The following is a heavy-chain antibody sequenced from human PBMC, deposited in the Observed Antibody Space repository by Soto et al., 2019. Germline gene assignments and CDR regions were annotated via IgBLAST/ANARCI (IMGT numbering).Heavy chain of an antibody. CDR3: ARDIVVVPAALDYYGMDV. Sequence: ASVKVSCKASGGTFSSYAISWVRQAPGQGLEWMGGIIPIFGTANYAQKFQGRVTITADESTSTAYMELSSLRSEDTAVYYCARDIVVVPAALDYYGMDVWGQGTTVTVSS. D-gene: IGHD2-2*01. CDR2: IIPIFGTA. V-gene: IGHV1-69*13. J-gene: IGHJ6*02. CDR1: GGTFSSYA.